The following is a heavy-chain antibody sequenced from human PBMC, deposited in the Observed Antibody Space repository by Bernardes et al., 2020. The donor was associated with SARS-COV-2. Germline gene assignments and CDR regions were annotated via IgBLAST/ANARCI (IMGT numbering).Heavy chain of an antibody. CDR2: ISYNGNNK. J-gene: IGHJ4*02. CDR3: ARDEVVAARPDY. Sequence: GGSLRLSCAASGFTFTNYGMHWVRKAPGKGLEWVAVISYNGNNKYFADSVKGRFTISRDNSENTLYLQMNSLRVEDTAVYYCARDEVVAARPDYWGQGTLVTVSS. CDR1: GFTFTNYG. D-gene: IGHD6-6*01. V-gene: IGHV3-30*03.